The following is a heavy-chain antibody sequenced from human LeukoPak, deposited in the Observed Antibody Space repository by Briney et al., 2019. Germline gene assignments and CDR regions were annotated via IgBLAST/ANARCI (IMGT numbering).Heavy chain of an antibody. CDR1: GGSISSGSYY. Sequence: SETLSLTCTVSGGSISSGSYYWGWIRQSPGEGGKGLEWIASVYHSGAEYVNPSHKSRVTTSVDTSKSQFYLTLTSVTAADTAVYFCARASFASGSYYFDLWGPGTLITVSS. CDR2: VYHSGAE. CDR3: ARASFASGSYYFDL. V-gene: IGHV4-39*07. J-gene: IGHJ4*02. D-gene: IGHD3-10*01.